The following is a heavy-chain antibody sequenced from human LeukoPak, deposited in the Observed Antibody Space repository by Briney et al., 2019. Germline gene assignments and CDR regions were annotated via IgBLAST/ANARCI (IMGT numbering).Heavy chain of an antibody. CDR3: ARGGSTGTNLNWVDP. CDR1: GGSISSYY. J-gene: IGHJ5*02. CDR2: IYYSGSA. D-gene: IGHD1-1*01. Sequence: NPSETLSLTCTVSGGSISSYYWSWIRQPSGKGLEWIGYIYYSGSADYNPSLKSRVTISVDTSKNQFSLKLSSVTAADTAVYYCARGGSTGTNLNWVDPWGQGTLVTVPS. V-gene: IGHV4-59*01.